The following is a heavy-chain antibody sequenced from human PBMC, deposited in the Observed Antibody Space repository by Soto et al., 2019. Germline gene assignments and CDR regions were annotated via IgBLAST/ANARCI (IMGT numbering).Heavy chain of an antibody. J-gene: IGHJ4*02. Sequence: SETLSLTCTVSGGSISSSSYYWGWIRQPPGKGLEWIGSIYYSGSTYYNPSLKSRVTISVDTSKNQFSLKLSSVTAADTAVYYCARDGLTIFGVVTTDYWGQGTLVTVSS. CDR3: ARDGLTIFGVVTTDY. CDR1: GGSISSSSYY. V-gene: IGHV4-39*01. D-gene: IGHD3-3*01. CDR2: IYYSGST.